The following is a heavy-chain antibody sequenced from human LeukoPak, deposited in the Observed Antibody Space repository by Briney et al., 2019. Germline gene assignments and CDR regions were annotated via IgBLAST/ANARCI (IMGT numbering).Heavy chain of an antibody. CDR3: ARDKGYCSSTSCYNYFQH. CDR2: ISSSSSYT. V-gene: IGHV3-11*06. Sequence: GGSLRLSCAASGFTFSDYYMSWIRQAPGKGLEWVSYISSSSSYTNYADSVKGRFTISGDNAKNSLYLQMNSLRAEDTAVYYCARDKGYCSSTSCYNYFQHWGQGTLVTVSS. CDR1: GFTFSDYY. D-gene: IGHD2-2*02. J-gene: IGHJ1*01.